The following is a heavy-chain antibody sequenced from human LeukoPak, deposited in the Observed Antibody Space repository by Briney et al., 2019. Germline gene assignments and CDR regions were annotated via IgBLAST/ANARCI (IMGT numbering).Heavy chain of an antibody. D-gene: IGHD3-10*01. CDR3: ATSASNWVDY. J-gene: IGHJ5*01. Sequence: GASVKVSCKASGYTFTSYYMHWVRQAPGKGLEWMGGFDPEDGETIYAQKFQGRVTMTEDTSTDTAYMELSSLRSEDTAVYYCATSASNWVDYWGQGTLVTVSS. CDR2: FDPEDGET. V-gene: IGHV1-24*01. CDR1: GYTFTSYY.